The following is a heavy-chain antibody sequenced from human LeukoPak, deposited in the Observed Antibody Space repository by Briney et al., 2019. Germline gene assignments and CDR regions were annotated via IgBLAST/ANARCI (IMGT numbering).Heavy chain of an antibody. CDR3: ARDPVATNWFDP. CDR1: GGSLSSYY. Sequence: PSETLTLTCTVSGGSLSSYYWSWIRQPPCKETEWIGYIYYSGSTNYNPSLKSRVAISVDTSKYQFSLKLSSVTAADTAVYYCARDPVATNWFDPWGQGTLVTVSS. V-gene: IGHV4-59*01. CDR2: IYYSGST. D-gene: IGHD1-26*01. J-gene: IGHJ5*02.